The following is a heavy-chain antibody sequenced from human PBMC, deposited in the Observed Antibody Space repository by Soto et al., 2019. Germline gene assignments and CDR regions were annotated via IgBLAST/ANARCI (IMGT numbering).Heavy chain of an antibody. J-gene: IGHJ4*02. Sequence: PWETRSLTGTVSGGSIGSSSYYWGWIRQPPGKGLEGIGSIYYSGSTYYNPSLKSRVTISVDTSKNQFSLKLSSVPAADTAVYYCASLFGVTTTVNPIFDYWGQGTLVTVSS. CDR2: IYYSGST. V-gene: IGHV4-39*01. D-gene: IGHD3-16*01. CDR3: ASLFGVTTTVNPIFDY. CDR1: GGSIGSSSYY.